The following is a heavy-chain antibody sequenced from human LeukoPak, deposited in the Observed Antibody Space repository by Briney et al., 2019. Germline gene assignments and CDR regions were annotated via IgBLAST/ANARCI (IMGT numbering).Heavy chain of an antibody. J-gene: IGHJ4*02. CDR3: ARKLRWSYYFDY. D-gene: IGHD4-23*01. CDR1: GGSISSYY. CDR2: INHSGST. V-gene: IGHV4-34*01. Sequence: SETLSLTCTVSGGSISSYYWSWIRQPPGKGLEWIGEINHSGSTNYNPSLKSRVTISVDTSKNQFSLKLSSVTAADTAVYYCARKLRWSYYFDYWGQGTLVTVSS.